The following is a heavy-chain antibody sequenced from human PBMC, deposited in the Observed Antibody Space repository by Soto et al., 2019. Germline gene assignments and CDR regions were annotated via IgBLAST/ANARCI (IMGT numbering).Heavy chain of an antibody. D-gene: IGHD2-2*01. CDR1: GGSFSGYY. CDR2: INHRGST. J-gene: IGHJ5*02. CDR3: ARKGRYCTSSSCYAWWFDP. Sequence: PLETLSLTCAVYGGSFSGYYWSWIRQPPGKGLEWIGEINHRGSTNYNPSLKSRVTISVDPSKNQFSLQLSSVTAADTAVYYCARKGRYCTSSSCYAWWFDPWGQGTPVTVS. V-gene: IGHV4-34*01.